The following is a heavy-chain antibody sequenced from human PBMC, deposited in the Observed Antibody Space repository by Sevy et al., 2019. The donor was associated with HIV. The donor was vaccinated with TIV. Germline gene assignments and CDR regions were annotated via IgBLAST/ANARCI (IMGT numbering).Heavy chain of an antibody. CDR2: IISSSNYI. Sequence: GGSLRLSCVVSGFTFSKYPMNWVRQAPGKGLEWVSSIISSSNYIYYGDSVKGRFTISRDNAKNSLYLQMNSLRADDTAVYYCARDGGCSSTACLLYFDYWGQGTLVTVSS. J-gene: IGHJ4*02. CDR3: ARDGGCSSTACLLYFDY. CDR1: GFTFSKYP. D-gene: IGHD2-2*01. V-gene: IGHV3-21*01.